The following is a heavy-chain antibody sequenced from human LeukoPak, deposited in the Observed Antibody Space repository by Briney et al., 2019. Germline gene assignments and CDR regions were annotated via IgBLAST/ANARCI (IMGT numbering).Heavy chain of an antibody. V-gene: IGHV6-1*01. CDR1: GDSVSSNSVA. CDR3: ARDHCSGGSCHWRFDY. CDR2: TYYRSKWYN. J-gene: IGHJ4*02. D-gene: IGHD2-15*01. Sequence: SQTLSLTCAISGDSVSSNSVAWNWIRQSPSRGLEWLGRTYYRSKWYNDYAVSVKGRITINPDTSKNQFSLQLNSVTPEDTAVYYCARDHCSGGSCHWRFDYWGQGTLVTVSS.